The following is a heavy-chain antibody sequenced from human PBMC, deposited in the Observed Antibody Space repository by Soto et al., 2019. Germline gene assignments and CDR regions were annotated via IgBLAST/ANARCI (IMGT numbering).Heavy chain of an antibody. CDR2: INPSGGST. CDR1: GYTFTSYY. Sequence: GASVKVSCKASGYTFTSYYMHWVRQAPGQGLEWMGIINPSGGSTSYAQKFQGRVTMTRDTSTSTVYMELSSLRSEDTAVYYCARDYYDSSGFPGYFDYWGQGTLFTVSS. CDR3: ARDYYDSSGFPGYFDY. D-gene: IGHD3-22*01. J-gene: IGHJ4*02. V-gene: IGHV1-46*01.